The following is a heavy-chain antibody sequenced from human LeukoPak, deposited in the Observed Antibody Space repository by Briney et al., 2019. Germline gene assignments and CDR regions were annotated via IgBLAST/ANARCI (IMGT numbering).Heavy chain of an antibody. V-gene: IGHV4-39*01. J-gene: IGHJ3*02. CDR3: ARLGGTYDAFDI. CDR2: IYYSGST. Sequence: WVRQPPGKGLEWIGNIYYSGSTYYNPSLKSRVTISVDTSRNQFSLKLSSVTAADTAVYYCARLGGTYDAFDIWGQGTMVTVSS. D-gene: IGHD1-26*01.